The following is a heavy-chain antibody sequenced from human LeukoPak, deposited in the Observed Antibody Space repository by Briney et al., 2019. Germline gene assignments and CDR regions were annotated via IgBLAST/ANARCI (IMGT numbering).Heavy chain of an antibody. CDR1: GYSFTSYW. CDR2: IYPGDSDT. V-gene: IGHV5-51*01. D-gene: IGHD2-21*01. Sequence: GESLKISCKGSGYSFTSYWIGWVLQMPGKGLEWMVIIYPGDSDTRYSPSFQGQVTISADKSISTAYLQWSSLKASDTAMYYCARLAAAQTVVIAGLFDYWGQGTLVTVSS. CDR3: ARLAAAQTVVIAGLFDY. J-gene: IGHJ4*02.